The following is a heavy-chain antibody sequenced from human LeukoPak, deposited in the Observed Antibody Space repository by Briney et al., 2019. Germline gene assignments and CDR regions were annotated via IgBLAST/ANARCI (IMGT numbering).Heavy chain of an antibody. D-gene: IGHD3-16*01. CDR1: GYTFTNYG. J-gene: IGHJ4*02. V-gene: IGHV1-18*01. Sequence: PGASVKVSCKASGYTFTNYGISWVRQAPRQGLEWMGWINVYNGHTNYAQKLQGRVTMTTDTSTRTAYMELSSLRSEDTAVYYCARDNDSRDPPHFDYWGQGTLVTVSS. CDR2: INVYNGHT. CDR3: ARDNDSRDPPHFDY.